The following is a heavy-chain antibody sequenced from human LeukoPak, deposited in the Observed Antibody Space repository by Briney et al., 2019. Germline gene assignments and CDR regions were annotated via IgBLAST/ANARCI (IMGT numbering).Heavy chain of an antibody. CDR2: ISGGGSFT. V-gene: IGHV3-23*01. D-gene: IGHD3-10*01. Sequence: PGGSLRLSCAASGFTFSSYAMSWVRQAPVKGLEWVSTISGGGSFTYYADSVKGRFTISRDNSMKTLYLQMNSLRAEDTAVYYCAKLLDSGSYYKYDHWGQGILVTVSS. CDR1: GFTFSSYA. J-gene: IGHJ4*02. CDR3: AKLLDSGSYYKYDH.